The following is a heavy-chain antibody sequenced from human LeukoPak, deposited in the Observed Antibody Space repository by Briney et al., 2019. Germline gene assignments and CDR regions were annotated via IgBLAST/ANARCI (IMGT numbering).Heavy chain of an antibody. CDR3: ARVEYSGYDYYYYYYMDV. CDR1: GGSISSSSYY. J-gene: IGHJ6*03. CDR2: IYYSGST. D-gene: IGHD5-12*01. V-gene: IGHV4-39*07. Sequence: KSSETLSLTCTVSGGSISSSSYYWGWIRQPPGKGLEWIGSIYYSGSTYYNPSLKSRVTISVDTSKNQFSLKLSSVTAADTAVYYCARVEYSGYDYYYYYYMDVWGKGTTVTVSS.